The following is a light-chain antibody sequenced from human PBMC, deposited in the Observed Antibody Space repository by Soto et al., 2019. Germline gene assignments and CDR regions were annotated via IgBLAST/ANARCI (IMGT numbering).Light chain of an antibody. V-gene: IGKV3-15*01. CDR3: QQYNNWPRT. J-gene: IGKJ1*01. Sequence: IVMTQSPATLSVSPGVRATLSCRASQSVSSNLACYQQKPGQAPRLLIYGASTRATGIPARFSGSGSGTEFTLTLSSLQSEDFAVYFCQQYNNWPRTFGQGTKVQIK. CDR2: GAS. CDR1: QSVSSN.